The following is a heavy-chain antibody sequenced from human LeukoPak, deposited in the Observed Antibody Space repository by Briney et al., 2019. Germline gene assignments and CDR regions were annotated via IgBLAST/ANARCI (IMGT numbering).Heavy chain of an antibody. CDR3: AKGGVGASPFDY. CDR2: ISYDGNNQ. J-gene: IGHJ4*02. V-gene: IGHV3-30-3*01. D-gene: IGHD1-26*01. Sequence: GGSLRLSCAVSGFAFSSLAMHWVRQAPGKGLEWVAFISYDGNNQYYADSVKGRFTISRDNSKNTLYLQMNSLRAEDTAVYYCAKGGVGASPFDYWGQGTLVTVSS. CDR1: GFAFSSLA.